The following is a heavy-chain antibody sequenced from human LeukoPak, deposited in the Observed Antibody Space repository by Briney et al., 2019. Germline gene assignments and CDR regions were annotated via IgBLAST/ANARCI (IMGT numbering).Heavy chain of an antibody. CDR3: VRDPRDTYGTNWFDP. CDR2: ISANGGAT. Sequence: GGSLRLSCVGSGFTFGNYATSWVRQAPGKGLQWVSQISANGGATWYTSSARDRFTISRDNSKNTVYLQMSSLTTDDTATYYCVRDPRDTYGTNWFDPWGQGTFLRVSS. D-gene: IGHD1-1*01. CDR1: GFTFGNYA. J-gene: IGHJ5*02. V-gene: IGHV3-23*01.